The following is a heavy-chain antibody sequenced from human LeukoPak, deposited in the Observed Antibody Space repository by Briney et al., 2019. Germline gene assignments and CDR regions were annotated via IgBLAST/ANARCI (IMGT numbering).Heavy chain of an antibody. V-gene: IGHV3-11*01. Sequence: KPGGSLRLSRAASDFVFSDYYMSWVRQAPGKGLEWVSYISSSGNSIYYADSVKGRFTISRDNAKNSLYLQMNSLRAEDTAVYYCAREMEGDYGSGTFFDLWGQGNMVTVSS. CDR2: ISSSGNSI. CDR3: AREMEGDYGSGTFFDL. D-gene: IGHD3-10*01. CDR1: DFVFSDYY. J-gene: IGHJ4*02.